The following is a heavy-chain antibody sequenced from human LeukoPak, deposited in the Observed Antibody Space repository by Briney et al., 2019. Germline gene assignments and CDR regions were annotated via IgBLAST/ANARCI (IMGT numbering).Heavy chain of an antibody. CDR3: ARVAGELSPNDAFDI. CDR1: GFTFSSYE. Sequence: GSLRLSCAASGFTFSSYEMNWVRQPPGKGLEWIGSIYYSGSTYYNPSLKSRVTISVDTSKNQFSLKLSSVTAADTAVYYCARVAGELSPNDAFDIWGQGTMVTVSS. CDR2: IYYSGST. V-gene: IGHV4-39*07. D-gene: IGHD3-10*01. J-gene: IGHJ3*02.